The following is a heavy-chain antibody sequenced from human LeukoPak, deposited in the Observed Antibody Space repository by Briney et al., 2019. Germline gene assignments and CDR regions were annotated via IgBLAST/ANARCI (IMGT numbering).Heavy chain of an antibody. CDR2: IFGSGGST. J-gene: IGHJ4*02. CDR3: AKTTIGYSSGRYPGWPVDY. D-gene: IGHD6-19*01. V-gene: IGHV3-23*01. Sequence: TGGSLRLSCAASGFTFSSYAMYWVRQAPGKGLEWVSGIFGSGGSTHYADSVKGRFTISRDNPKNTVYLQMNSLRAEDTAVYYCAKTTIGYSSGRYPGWPVDYWGQGTLVTVSS. CDR1: GFTFSSYA.